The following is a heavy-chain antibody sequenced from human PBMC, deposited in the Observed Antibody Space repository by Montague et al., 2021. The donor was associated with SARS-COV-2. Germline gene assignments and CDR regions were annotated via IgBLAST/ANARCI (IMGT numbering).Heavy chain of an antibody. CDR2: INHSGTA. D-gene: IGHD2-2*01. J-gene: IGHJ3*01. CDR3: ARERQVVRAARTLVAFDL. V-gene: IGHV4-34*01. CDR1: GGSFSVYY. Sequence: SETLSLTCAVSGGSFSVYYWSWLRQSPRRGLEWIAEINHSGTANYNPTLKSRSSISIDTSKNQITLTLTSVTAADTAMYYCARERQVVRAARTLVAFDLWGQGTMVTVSS.